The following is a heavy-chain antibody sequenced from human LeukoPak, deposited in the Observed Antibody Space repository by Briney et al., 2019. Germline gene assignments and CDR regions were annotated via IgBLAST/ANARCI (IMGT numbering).Heavy chain of an antibody. CDR3: ARDVNYYDSSGYSFEAFDI. CDR2: SNDSGGT. D-gene: IGHD3-22*01. Sequence: SETLSLTCAVYGGTFSGYYWSWICQPPGKRLEWVGESNDSGGTNYNTSLKSRVTISVDTSKNQFSLKLSSVTAADTAVYYCARDVNYYDSSGYSFEAFDIWGQGTMVTVSS. J-gene: IGHJ3*02. V-gene: IGHV4-34*01. CDR1: GGTFSGYY.